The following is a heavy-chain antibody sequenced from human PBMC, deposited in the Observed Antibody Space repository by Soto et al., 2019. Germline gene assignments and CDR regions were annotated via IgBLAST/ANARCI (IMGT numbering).Heavy chain of an antibody. CDR1: GYTFSKYG. J-gene: IGHJ6*03. Sequence: QVQLLQSGGEVRKPGASVKVSCKASGYTFSKYGISWVRQARGQGLEWMAWIDPSNGNTNYAQKFQGRVTLTTDTSTTTAYMDLRSVKSDDTAVYFCARDVPESNAYYYCMAVWGKGTAVPVSS. CDR3: ARDVPESNAYYYCMAV. CDR2: IDPSNGNT. V-gene: IGHV1-18*01.